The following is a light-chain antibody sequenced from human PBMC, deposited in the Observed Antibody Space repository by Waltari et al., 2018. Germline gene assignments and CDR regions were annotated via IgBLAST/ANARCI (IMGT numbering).Light chain of an antibody. CDR1: SSNLRLRP. J-gene: IGLJ2*01. Sequence: QSVLTQPPSASGTPGQRVTLPCSGSSSNLRLRPVSWYQQHPGKAPKITIYGVTKRPSGVPDRFSGSKSGNTASLTVSGLQVEDEAHYYCSLSGGINNFVVFGGGTKLTVL. CDR3: SLSGGINNFVV. CDR2: GVT. V-gene: IGLV2-8*01.